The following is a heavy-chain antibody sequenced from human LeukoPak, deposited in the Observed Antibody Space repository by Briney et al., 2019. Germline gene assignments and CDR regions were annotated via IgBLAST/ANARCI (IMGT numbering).Heavy chain of an antibody. D-gene: IGHD1-26*01. J-gene: IGHJ4*02. V-gene: IGHV1-2*02. CDR2: INPNSGGT. Sequence: GASVKVSCKASGYTFTGYYMHWVRQSPGQGLEWMGWINPNSGGTNYAQKFQGRVTMTRDTSISTAYMELSRLRSDDTAVYYSPRGFVYSGSYPVPPDYWGQGTLVTVSS. CDR1: GYTFTGYY. CDR3: PRGFVYSGSYPVPPDY.